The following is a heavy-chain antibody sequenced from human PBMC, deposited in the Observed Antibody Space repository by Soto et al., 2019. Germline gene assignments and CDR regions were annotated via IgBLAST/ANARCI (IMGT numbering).Heavy chain of an antibody. CDR2: ISGSGGST. J-gene: IGHJ4*02. CDR1: GFTFSSYA. Sequence: GVSLRLSCAASGFTFSSYAMSWVRQAPGKGLEWVSAISGSGGSTYYADSVKGRFTISRDNSKNTLYLQMNSLRAEDTAVYYCAKSPPSIAVAGPFDYWVQGTMVSVSS. CDR3: AKSPPSIAVAGPFDY. V-gene: IGHV3-23*01. D-gene: IGHD6-19*01.